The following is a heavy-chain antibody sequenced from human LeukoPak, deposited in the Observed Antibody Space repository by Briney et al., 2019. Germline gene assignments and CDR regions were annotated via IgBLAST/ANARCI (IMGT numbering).Heavy chain of an antibody. V-gene: IGHV3-23*01. D-gene: IGHD1-26*01. Sequence: GVSLRLSCTTSGFAFSNYAMNWVRQAPGKGPEWVSGISGFNTYYADSVKGRFTISRDNSKNTLYLQMNSLRAEDTAVYYCAKGVYIVGAISYFDYWGQGTLVTVSS. J-gene: IGHJ4*02. CDR2: ISGFNT. CDR3: AKGVYIVGAISYFDY. CDR1: GFAFSNYA.